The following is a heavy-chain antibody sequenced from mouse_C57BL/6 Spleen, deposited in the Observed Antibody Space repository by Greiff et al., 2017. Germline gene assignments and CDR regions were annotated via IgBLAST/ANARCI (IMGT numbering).Heavy chain of an antibody. V-gene: IGHV1-85*01. J-gene: IGHJ1*03. CDR2: IYPGDGST. CDR3: ARDYGSIYWYFDV. D-gene: IGHD1-1*01. Sequence: QVQLQQSGPELVKPGASVKLSCKASGYTFTSYDINWVQQRPGQGLEWIGWIYPGDGSTKYNEKFKGQATLTVDTSSSTAYMELHSLTSEDSAVYFCARDYGSIYWYFDVWGTGTTVTVSA. CDR1: GYTFTSYD.